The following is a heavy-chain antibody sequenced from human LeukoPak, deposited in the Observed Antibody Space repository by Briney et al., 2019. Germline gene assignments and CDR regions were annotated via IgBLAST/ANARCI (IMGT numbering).Heavy chain of an antibody. CDR1: GLTLITSN. CDR2: IDIPGNT. Sequence: NPGGSLEPSWEPSGLTLITSNMHWVRKPTGKGREWVSGIDIPGNTYYPDSVKGRFTMSRESAKNSLYLQMNSLRAGDTAVYYCAKGGNYNSYYYYMDVWGKGTTATVSS. D-gene: IGHD5-24*01. CDR3: AKGGNYNSYYYYMDV. J-gene: IGHJ6*03. V-gene: IGHV3-13*01.